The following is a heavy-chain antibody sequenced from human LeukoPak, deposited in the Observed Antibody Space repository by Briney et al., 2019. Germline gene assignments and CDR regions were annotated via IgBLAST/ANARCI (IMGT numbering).Heavy chain of an antibody. D-gene: IGHD3-22*01. J-gene: IGHJ6*02. Sequence: GRSLRLSCVASGFTFNRFCMHWVRQAPDKGLEWVAVISNDGVNQYYADSVKSRFTISRDNSKITLYLQMTSLRLEDTAVYYCVRDSYYYDSSGYYGRGHYYNGMDVWGQGTTVTVSS. CDR2: ISNDGVNQ. V-gene: IGHV3-30*03. CDR3: VRDSYYYDSSGYYGRGHYYNGMDV. CDR1: GFTFNRFC.